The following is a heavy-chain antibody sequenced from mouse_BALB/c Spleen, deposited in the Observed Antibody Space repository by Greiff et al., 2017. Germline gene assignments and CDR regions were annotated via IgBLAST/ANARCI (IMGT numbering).Heavy chain of an antibody. Sequence: EVQRVESGGGLVQPGGSRKLSCAASGFTFSSFGMHWVRQAPEKGLEWVAYISSGSSTIYYADTVKGRFTISRDNPKNTLFLQMTSLRSEDTAMYYCARNYGGPDYWGQGTTLTVSA. CDR2: ISSGSSTI. J-gene: IGHJ2*01. D-gene: IGHD1-2*01. CDR3: ARNYGGPDY. CDR1: GFTFSSFG. V-gene: IGHV5-17*02.